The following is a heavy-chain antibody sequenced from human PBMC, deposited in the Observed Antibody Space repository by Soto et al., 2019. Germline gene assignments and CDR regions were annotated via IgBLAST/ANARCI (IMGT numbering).Heavy chain of an antibody. V-gene: IGHV1-18*01. CDR3: ARVYGPLYFDY. CDR1: GYTFTTYG. D-gene: IGHD3-10*01. CDR2: ISPYNGNT. Sequence: SVKVSCKASGYTFTTYGLSWVRQAPGQGLEWMGWISPYNGNTKYGQKLQGRVTMTTDTSTNTAYMELTSLRSDDTAVYYCARVYGPLYFDYWGQGNLVTVSS. J-gene: IGHJ4*02.